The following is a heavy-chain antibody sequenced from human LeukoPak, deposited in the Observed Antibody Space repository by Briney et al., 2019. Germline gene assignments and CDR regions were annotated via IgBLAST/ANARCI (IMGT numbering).Heavy chain of an antibody. CDR2: ISYDGSNK. V-gene: IGHV3-30*03. CDR3: ARDHGVTYYYGSGSYYNEDLFDY. CDR1: GFTFTDYY. J-gene: IGHJ4*02. Sequence: GGSLRLSCAASGFTFTDYYMSWIRQAPGKGLEWVAVISYDGSNKYYADSVKGRFTISRDNSKNTLYLQMNSLRAEDTAVYYCARDHGVTYYYGSGSYYNEDLFDYWGQGTLVTVSS. D-gene: IGHD3-10*01.